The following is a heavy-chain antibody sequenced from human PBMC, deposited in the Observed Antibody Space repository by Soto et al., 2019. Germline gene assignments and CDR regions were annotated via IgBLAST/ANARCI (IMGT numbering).Heavy chain of an antibody. V-gene: IGHV1-3*04. CDR1: GYIFTNYA. J-gene: IGHJ4*02. CDR2: INTGNGNT. CDR3: ARRRERYFDY. D-gene: IGHD1-1*01. Sequence: QVQLVQSETEVKKPGASVKVSCKTSGYIFTNYAIHWVRQAPGQMLEWMGWINTGNGNTKYPQKFQDRVTIARDTSASTAYMELSSLTSEDTAVYYCARRRERYFDYWGQGTLVTVSS.